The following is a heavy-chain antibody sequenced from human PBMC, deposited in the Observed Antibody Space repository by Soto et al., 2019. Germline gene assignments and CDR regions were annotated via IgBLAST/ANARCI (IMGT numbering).Heavy chain of an antibody. V-gene: IGHV1-69*01. CDR2: IIPIFGTE. CDR1: GGTFSSYA. Sequence: QVQLVQSGAEVKKPGSSVRVSCKASGGTFSSYAISWVRQAPGQGLEWMGGIIPIFGTENYAQKFQGRVTITADESTSTAYMELSILRSEDTAVYYCARDRIVGSKYYYGMDVWGQGTTVTVSS. CDR3: ARDRIVGSKYYYGMDV. D-gene: IGHD1-26*01. J-gene: IGHJ6*02.